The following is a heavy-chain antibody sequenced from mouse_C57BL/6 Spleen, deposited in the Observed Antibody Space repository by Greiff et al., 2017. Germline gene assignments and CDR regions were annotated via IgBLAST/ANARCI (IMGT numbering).Heavy chain of an antibody. D-gene: IGHD1-1*01. J-gene: IGHJ2*01. CDR1: GYSFTSYY. Sequence: VKVVDSGPELVKPGASVKISCKASGYSFTSYYIHWVKQRPGQGLEWIGWIYPGSGNTKYNEKFKGKATLTADTSSSTAYMQLSSLTSEDSAGYYCARKVDYGSSYGGYFDYWGQGTTLTVSS. V-gene: IGHV1-66*01. CDR2: IYPGSGNT. CDR3: ARKVDYGSSYGGYFDY.